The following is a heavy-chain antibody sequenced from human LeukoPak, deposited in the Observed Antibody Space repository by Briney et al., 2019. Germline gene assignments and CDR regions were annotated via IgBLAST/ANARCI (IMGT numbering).Heavy chain of an antibody. CDR1: GYTFTSYG. CDR2: ISAYNGNT. CDR3: AIGLYYYDSSGSSFDY. J-gene: IGHJ4*02. Sequence: ASVKVSCKASGYTFTSYGISWVRQAPGQGLEWMGWISAYNGNTNYAQKLQGRVTMTTDTSTSTAYMQLRSLRSDDTAVYYCAIGLYYYDSSGSSFDYWGQGTLVTVSS. V-gene: IGHV1-18*01. D-gene: IGHD3-22*01.